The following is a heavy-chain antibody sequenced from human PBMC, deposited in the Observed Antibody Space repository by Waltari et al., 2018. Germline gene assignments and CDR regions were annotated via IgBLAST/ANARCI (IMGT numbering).Heavy chain of an antibody. Sequence: QVQLVQSGAEVKKPGASVKVSCKVSGYTLTELSMHWVRQAPGKGLGWMGGVDPEDGETIYAQKFQGRVTMTEDTSTDTADMELSSLGSEDTAVYYCASTGFLECLPIFDYWGQGTLVTVSS. CDR2: VDPEDGET. CDR3: ASTGFLECLPIFDY. CDR1: GYTLTELS. D-gene: IGHD3-3*01. J-gene: IGHJ4*02. V-gene: IGHV1-24*01.